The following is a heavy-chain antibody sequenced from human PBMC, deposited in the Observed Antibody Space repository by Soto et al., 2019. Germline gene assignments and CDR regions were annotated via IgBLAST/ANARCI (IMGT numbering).Heavy chain of an antibody. V-gene: IGHV3-74*03. CDR3: ARGHGVATTLGWFDP. D-gene: IGHD5-12*01. J-gene: IGHJ5*02. CDR1: GFTLSYYW. CDR2: ISSDGTST. Sequence: PGGSLRLSCAASGFTLSYYWMYWVRQAPGKGLVWVSRISSDGTSTTYADSVKGRFTISRDNDKNTLYLQMTSLRADDTAVYYCARGHGVATTLGWFDPWGQGTLVTVSS.